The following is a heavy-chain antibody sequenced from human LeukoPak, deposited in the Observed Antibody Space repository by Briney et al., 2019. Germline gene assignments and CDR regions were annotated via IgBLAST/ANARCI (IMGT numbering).Heavy chain of an antibody. Sequence: GGSLRLSCAASGFTFSSYGMHWVRQAPGKGLEWVAVISYDGSNKYYADSVKGRFTISRDNSENTLYLQMNSLRAEDTAVYYCAKCRVATIGGPYYYYGMDVWGKGTTVTVSS. CDR2: ISYDGSNK. CDR3: AKCRVATIGGPYYYYGMDV. V-gene: IGHV3-30*18. J-gene: IGHJ6*04. D-gene: IGHD5-12*01. CDR1: GFTFSSYG.